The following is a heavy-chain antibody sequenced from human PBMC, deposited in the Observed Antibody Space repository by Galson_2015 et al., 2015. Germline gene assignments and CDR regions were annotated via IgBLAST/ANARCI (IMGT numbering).Heavy chain of an antibody. J-gene: IGHJ4*02. V-gene: IGHV3-48*03. CDR3: SARTIFGVVYSRYGDY. CDR2: ISSSGSTI. CDR1: GFTFSSYE. D-gene: IGHD3-3*01. Sequence: SLRLSCAASGFTFSSYEMNWVRQAPGKGLEWVSYISSSGSTIYYADSVKGRFTISRDNAKNSLYLQMNSLRAEDTAVYYCSARTIFGVVYSRYGDYWGQGTLVTVSS.